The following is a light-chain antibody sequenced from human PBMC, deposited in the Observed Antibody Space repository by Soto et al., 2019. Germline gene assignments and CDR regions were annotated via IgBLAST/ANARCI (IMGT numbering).Light chain of an antibody. CDR1: SSDVGGYNY. J-gene: IGLJ3*02. CDR2: DVS. V-gene: IGLV2-11*01. Sequence: QSALTQPRSVSGSPGQSVTISCTGTSSDVGGYNYVSWYQQHPGKAPKLMIYDVSKWPSGVPDRFSGSKSGNTASLTISGLQAEDEADYYCCSYAGSYGWVFGGGTKLTVL. CDR3: CSYAGSYGWV.